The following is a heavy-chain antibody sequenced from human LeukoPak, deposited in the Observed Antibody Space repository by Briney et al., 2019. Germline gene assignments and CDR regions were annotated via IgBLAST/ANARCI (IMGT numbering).Heavy chain of an antibody. CDR1: GVSISSGGYY. V-gene: IGHV4-31*03. CDR3: ARASGYYDSSGYYSPTSNYYYGMDV. Sequence: SQTLSLTCTVSGVSISSGGYYWSWIRQHPGKGLEWIGYIYYSGSTYYNPSLKSRVTISVDTSKNQFSLQLSSVTAADTAVYYCARASGYYDSSGYYSPTSNYYYGMDVWGQGTTVTVSS. J-gene: IGHJ6*02. CDR2: IYYSGST. D-gene: IGHD3-22*01.